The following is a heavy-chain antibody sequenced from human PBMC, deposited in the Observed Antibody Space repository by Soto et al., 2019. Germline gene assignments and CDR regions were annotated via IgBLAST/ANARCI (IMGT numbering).Heavy chain of an antibody. Sequence: QVQLQESGPGLVKPSQTLSLTCTVSGGSISSGDYYWSWIRQHPGKGLEWIGYLYYSGSTYYNPSLTSRVTISVDTCKNQFSLKLSSVTAADTAVYYCASTRLNWFDPWGQGTLVTVSS. J-gene: IGHJ5*02. V-gene: IGHV4-31*03. CDR2: LYYSGST. CDR3: ASTRLNWFDP. D-gene: IGHD2-15*01. CDR1: GGSISSGDYY.